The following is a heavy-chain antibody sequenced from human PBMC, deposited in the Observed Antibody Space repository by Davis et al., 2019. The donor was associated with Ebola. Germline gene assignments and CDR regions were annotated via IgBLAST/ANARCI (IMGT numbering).Heavy chain of an antibody. D-gene: IGHD3-22*01. V-gene: IGHV3-21*01. Sequence: GESLKISCAASGFTFSSYSMNWVRQAPGNGPEWVSSISSSSSYIYYADSVKGRFTISSDNAKNSLYLQMNSLRDEDTAVYYCARGPPTAMIVVDYYFDYWGQGTLVTVSS. CDR2: ISSSSSYI. J-gene: IGHJ4*02. CDR1: GFTFSSYS. CDR3: ARGPPTAMIVVDYYFDY.